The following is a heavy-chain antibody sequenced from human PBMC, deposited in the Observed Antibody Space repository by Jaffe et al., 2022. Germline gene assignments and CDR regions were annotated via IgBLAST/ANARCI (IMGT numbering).Heavy chain of an antibody. J-gene: IGHJ4*02. CDR3: ASTITMIVVVRYRGETFDY. Sequence: EVQLVESGGGLVQPGGSLRLSCAASGFTFSSYEMNWVRQAPGKGLEWVSYISSSGSTIYYADSVKGRFTISRDNAKNSLYLQMNSLRAEDTAVYYCASTITMIVVVRYRGETFDYWGQGTLVTVSS. CDR2: ISSSGSTI. CDR1: GFTFSSYE. D-gene: IGHD3-22*01. V-gene: IGHV3-48*03.